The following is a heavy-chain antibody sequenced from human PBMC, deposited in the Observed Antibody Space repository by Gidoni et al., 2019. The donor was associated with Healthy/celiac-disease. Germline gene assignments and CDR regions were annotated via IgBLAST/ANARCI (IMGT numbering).Heavy chain of an antibody. CDR1: GVTVSSNY. CDR3: ARVRLRYYYGMDV. Sequence: EVQLVESGGGVVQPGGSLRLSCAASGVTVSSNYMSWVRQAPGRGLEWVSVIYSGGSTYYADSVKGRFTISRDNSKNTLYLQMNSLRAEDTAVYYCARVRLRYYYGMDVWGQGTTVTVSS. CDR2: IYSGGST. V-gene: IGHV3-66*01. J-gene: IGHJ6*02.